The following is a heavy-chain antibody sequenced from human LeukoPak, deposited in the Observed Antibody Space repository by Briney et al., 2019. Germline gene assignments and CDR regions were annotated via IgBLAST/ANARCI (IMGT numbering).Heavy chain of an antibody. CDR1: GGTFSSYA. CDR2: IIPIFGTA. Sequence: SVKVSCKASGGTFSSYAISWVRQAPGQGLEWMGGIIPIFGTANYAQKFQGRVTITADESTSTAYMELSSLRSEDTAVYYCATDIVVVPAAVPEYFQHWGQGTLVTASS. J-gene: IGHJ1*01. V-gene: IGHV1-69*13. D-gene: IGHD2-2*01. CDR3: ATDIVVVPAAVPEYFQH.